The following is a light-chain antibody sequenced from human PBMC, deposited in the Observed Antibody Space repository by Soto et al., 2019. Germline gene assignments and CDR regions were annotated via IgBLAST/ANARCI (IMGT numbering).Light chain of an antibody. CDR3: QQTYKSPHT. CDR2: AAS. Sequence: DIPMTQSPSSLSASVGDRVTITCRASQGVSACLPWYQQRPWTAPKLLIYAASNLLSGVPSRFSGSGSGTKFTLTISSLQPEEFATYYCQQTYKSPHTFGEGTKLETK. CDR1: QGVSAC. V-gene: IGKV1-39*01. J-gene: IGKJ4*01.